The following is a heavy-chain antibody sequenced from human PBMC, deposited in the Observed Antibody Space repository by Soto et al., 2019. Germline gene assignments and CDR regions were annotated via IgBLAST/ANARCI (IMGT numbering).Heavy chain of an antibody. V-gene: IGHV6-1*01. CDR1: GDSVSSNSAA. CDR3: ARAKSGYSYGFYYYYGMDV. J-gene: IGHJ6*02. D-gene: IGHD5-18*01. Sequence: SQTLSLPCAISGDSVSSNSAAWNWIRQCPSRGLEWLGRTYYRSKWYNDYAVSVKSRITINPDTSKNQFSLQLNSVTPEDTAVYYCARAKSGYSYGFYYYYGMDVWGQGTTVTVSS. CDR2: TYYRSKWYN.